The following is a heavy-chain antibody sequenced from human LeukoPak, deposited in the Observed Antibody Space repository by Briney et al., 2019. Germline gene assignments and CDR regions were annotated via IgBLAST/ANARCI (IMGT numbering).Heavy chain of an antibody. V-gene: IGHV3-53*01. CDR2: IYSGGST. CDR1: GFTVSSNY. J-gene: IGHJ4*02. D-gene: IGHD3-3*01. CDR3: ASDGGITIFGVVLE. Sequence: PGGSLRLSCAASGFTVSSNYMSWVRQAPGKGLEWVSVIYSGGSTYYADSVKGRFTISRDNAKNSLYLQMNSLRAEDTAVYYCASDGGITIFGVVLEWGQGTLVTVSS.